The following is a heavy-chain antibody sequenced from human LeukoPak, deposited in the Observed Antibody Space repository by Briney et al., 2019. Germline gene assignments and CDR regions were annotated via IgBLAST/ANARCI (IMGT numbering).Heavy chain of an antibody. J-gene: IGHJ4*02. Sequence: GGSLRLSCAASGFTFSSYAMSWVRQAPGKGLEWVSVISGSGGSTYYADSVKGRFTISRDNSKNTLYLQMNSLRAEDTAVYYCAKQPGIAVAGIPSWGQGTLVTVSS. CDR2: ISGSGGST. V-gene: IGHV3-23*01. D-gene: IGHD6-19*01. CDR3: AKQPGIAVAGIPS. CDR1: GFTFSSYA.